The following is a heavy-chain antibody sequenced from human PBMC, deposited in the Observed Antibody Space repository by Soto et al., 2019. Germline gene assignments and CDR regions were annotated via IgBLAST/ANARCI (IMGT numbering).Heavy chain of an antibody. V-gene: IGHV4-31*03. CDR3: ARGAVQLWLFDY. CDR1: GGSISSGGYY. D-gene: IGHD5-18*01. J-gene: IGHJ4*02. CDR2: IYYSGST. Sequence: SETLSLTCTVSGGSISSGGYYWSWIRQHPGKGLEWIGYIYYSGSTYYNPSLKSRVTISVDTSKNQFSLKLSSVTAADTAVYYCARGAVQLWLFDYWGQGTLVTVSS.